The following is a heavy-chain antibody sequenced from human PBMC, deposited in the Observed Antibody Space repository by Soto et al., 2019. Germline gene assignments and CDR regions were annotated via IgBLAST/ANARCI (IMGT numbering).Heavy chain of an antibody. CDR3: ASHARIGYCSSTSCYFVWFDP. CDR1: GGSISSSSYY. D-gene: IGHD2-2*01. V-gene: IGHV4-39*01. Sequence: SETLSLTCTVSGGSISSSSYYWGWIRQPPGKGLEWIGSIYYSGSTYYNPSLKSRVTISVDTSKNQFSLKLSSVTAADTAVYYCASHARIGYCSSTSCYFVWFDPWGQGTLVTVSS. J-gene: IGHJ5*02. CDR2: IYYSGST.